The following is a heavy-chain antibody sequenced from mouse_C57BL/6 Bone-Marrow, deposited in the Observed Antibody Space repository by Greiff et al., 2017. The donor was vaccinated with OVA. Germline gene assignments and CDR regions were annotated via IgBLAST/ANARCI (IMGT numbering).Heavy chain of an antibody. D-gene: IGHD1-1*01. Sequence: QVQLQQSGAELARPGASVKMSCKASGYTFTSYTMHWVKQRPGQGLEWIGYITPSSGYTKYNQKFKDKATLTADKSSSTAYMQLSSLTSEDSAVYYCARWVDYSFFYAMDYWGQGTSVTVSA. J-gene: IGHJ4*01. CDR2: ITPSSGYT. V-gene: IGHV1-4*01. CDR1: GYTFTSYT. CDR3: ARWVDYSFFYAMDY.